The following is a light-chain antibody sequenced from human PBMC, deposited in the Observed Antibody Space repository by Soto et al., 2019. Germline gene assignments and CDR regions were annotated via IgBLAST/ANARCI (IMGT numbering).Light chain of an antibody. CDR2: GAS. V-gene: IGKV3-20*01. CDR1: QSVSSSY. Sequence: EIVLTQSPGTLSLSPGERATLSCRASQSVSSSYLAWYQQKPGQAPRLRIYGASSRATSIPERFSGSGSGTDFTLTISRLEPEDFAVYYCHQYDSSPLTFGGGTKVEIK. J-gene: IGKJ4*01. CDR3: HQYDSSPLT.